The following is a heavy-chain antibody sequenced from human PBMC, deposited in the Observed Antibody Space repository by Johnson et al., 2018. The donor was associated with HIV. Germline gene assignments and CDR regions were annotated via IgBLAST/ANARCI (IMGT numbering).Heavy chain of an antibody. CDR1: GFTFSSYA. V-gene: IGHV3-30*14. Sequence: QVQLVESGGGVVQPGRSLRLSCAVSGFTFSSYAMHWVRQAPGKGLEWVALISYDGSNKYYADSVKGRFTISIDNSKNTLYLQMNSLRVEDTAVYYCARERGISGGFDFWGQGTRVSVSS. D-gene: IGHD2-15*01. CDR2: ISYDGSNK. J-gene: IGHJ3*01. CDR3: ARERGISGGFDF.